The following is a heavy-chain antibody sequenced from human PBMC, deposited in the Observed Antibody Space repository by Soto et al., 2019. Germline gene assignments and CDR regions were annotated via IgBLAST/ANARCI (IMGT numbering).Heavy chain of an antibody. CDR1: GDSVTRSRYY. Sequence: QLQLQESGPGLVKPSETLSLTCTVSGDSVTRSRYYWGWISQPPGTGLEWIGSIYYSGSTYYNPSLKSRITISIDTSKNQFSLNMNSMTAADTAVYYCATEGGVVDANWFGPWGQGTLVTVSA. CDR3: ATEGGVVDANWFGP. V-gene: IGHV4-39*02. CDR2: IYYSGST. J-gene: IGHJ5*02. D-gene: IGHD3-22*01.